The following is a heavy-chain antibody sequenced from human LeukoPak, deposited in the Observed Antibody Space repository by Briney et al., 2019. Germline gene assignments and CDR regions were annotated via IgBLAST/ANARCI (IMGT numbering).Heavy chain of an antibody. CDR2: IYSGGST. CDR1: GFTVSSNY. Sequence: GGSLRLSCAASGFTVSSNYMSWVRQAPGKGLEWVPVIYSGGSTYYADSVKGRFTVSRDSSKNTVYLQMNSLRAEDTAVYYCAKVLSGYSYGFDAFDIWGQGTMVTVSS. D-gene: IGHD5-18*01. J-gene: IGHJ3*02. V-gene: IGHV3-53*05. CDR3: AKVLSGYSYGFDAFDI.